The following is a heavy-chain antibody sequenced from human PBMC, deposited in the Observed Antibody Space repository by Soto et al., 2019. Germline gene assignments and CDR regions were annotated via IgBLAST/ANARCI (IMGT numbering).Heavy chain of an antibody. CDR3: ASGGSCYSRYCYFDY. V-gene: IGHV4-59*01. CDR2: IYYSGST. D-gene: IGHD2-15*01. CDR1: GGSISSYY. Sequence: SETLSLTCTVSGGSISSYYWSWIRQPPGKGLEWIGYIYYSGSTNYNPSLKSRVTISVDTSKNQFSLKLSSVTAADTAVYYCASGGSCYSRYCYFDYWGQGTLVTVSS. J-gene: IGHJ4*02.